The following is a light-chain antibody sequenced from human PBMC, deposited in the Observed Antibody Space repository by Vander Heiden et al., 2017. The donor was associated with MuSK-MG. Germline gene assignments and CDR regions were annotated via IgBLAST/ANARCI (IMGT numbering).Light chain of an antibody. CDR2: ANK. J-gene: IGLJ2*01. CDR3: QSEDSSRSGSV. Sequence: QSVLTQPPSVSGAPGQRVTISCTGSRSTSGAGYDVPWSPPHPVTAPNLLIYANKNRPSGVPDRCSGSKSGTSAALATTGLQAEEEADYYCQSEDSSRSGSVFGGGTKLTVL. V-gene: IGLV1-40*01. CDR1: RSTSGAGYD.